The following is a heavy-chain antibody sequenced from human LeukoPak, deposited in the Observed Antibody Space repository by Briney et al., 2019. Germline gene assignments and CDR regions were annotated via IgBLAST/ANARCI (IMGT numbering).Heavy chain of an antibody. D-gene: IGHD1-1*01. CDR2: INPNSGAT. V-gene: IGHV1-2*02. CDR1: GYTFTGYY. Sequence: ASVKVSCKASGYTFTGYYMHWVRQAPGQGLEWMGWINPNSGATLYAQKFQGRVTMTRDTSINTAYMELSSLRSDDTAVYYCTRAKRVIFDHWGQGTLVTVSS. J-gene: IGHJ4*02. CDR3: TRAKRVIFDH.